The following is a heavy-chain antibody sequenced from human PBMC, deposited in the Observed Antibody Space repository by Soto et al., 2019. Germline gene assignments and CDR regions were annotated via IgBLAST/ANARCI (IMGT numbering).Heavy chain of an antibody. CDR1: GGTFSSYA. CDR3: ARNYNWNYLLCLDY. J-gene: IGHJ4*02. CDR2: IIPIFGTA. D-gene: IGHD1-7*01. V-gene: IGHV1-69*06. Sequence: SVKVSCKASGGTFSSYAISWVRQAPGQGLEWMGGIIPIFGTANYAQKFQGRVTITADKSTSTAYMELSSLRSEDTAVYYCARNYNWNYLLCLDYWGQGTLVTVSS.